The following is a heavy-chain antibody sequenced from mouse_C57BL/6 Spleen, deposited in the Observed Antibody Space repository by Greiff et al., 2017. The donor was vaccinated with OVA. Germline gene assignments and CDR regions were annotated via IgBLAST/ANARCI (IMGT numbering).Heavy chain of an antibody. D-gene: IGHD2-1*01. CDR2: IYPGSGNT. V-gene: IGHV1-66*01. CDR3: ARGGHLLLYYFDY. Sequence: QVQLQQSGPELVKPGASVKISCKASGYSFTSYYIHWVKQRPGQGLEWIGWIYPGSGNTKYNEKFKGKATLTADTSSSTAYMQLSSLTSEDSAVYYCARGGHLLLYYFDYWGQGTTLTVSS. J-gene: IGHJ2*01. CDR1: GYSFTSYY.